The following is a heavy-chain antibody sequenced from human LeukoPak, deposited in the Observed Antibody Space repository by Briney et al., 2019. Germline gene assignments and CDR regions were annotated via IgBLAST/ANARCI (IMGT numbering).Heavy chain of an antibody. J-gene: IGHJ3*02. V-gene: IGHV4-59*01. CDR1: GGPISSYY. D-gene: IGHD5-24*01. CDR3: ARDSRDGYINPDAFDI. Sequence: SETLSLTCSVSGGPISSYYWSWIRLPPGKGLEWIGYIYYSGSTNYNPSLKSRVTISVDTSKNQFSLKLSSVTAADTAVYYCARDSRDGYINPDAFDIWGQGTMVTVSS. CDR2: IYYSGST.